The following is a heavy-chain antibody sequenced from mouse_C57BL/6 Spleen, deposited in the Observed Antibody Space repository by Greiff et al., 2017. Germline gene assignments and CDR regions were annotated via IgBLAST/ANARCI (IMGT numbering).Heavy chain of an antibody. D-gene: IGHD1-1*01. CDR3: ARFYYGSISDY. CDR1: GYTFTDYN. J-gene: IGHJ2*01. Sequence: VQLQQSGPELVKPGASVTMSCKASGYTFTDYNMHWVKQSHGQRLEWIGYLNPNNGGTSYTPKFTGKATLTVNTSSSTAYMELYSLTTEYTAVYYCARFYYGSISDYWGQGTTLTVSS. CDR2: LNPNNGGT. V-gene: IGHV1-22*01.